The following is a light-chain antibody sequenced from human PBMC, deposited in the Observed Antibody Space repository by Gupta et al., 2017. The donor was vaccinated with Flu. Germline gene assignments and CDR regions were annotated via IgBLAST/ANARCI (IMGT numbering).Light chain of an antibody. J-gene: IGKJ2*01. V-gene: IGKV3-20*01. CDR3: QRYGSSPAYT. CDR2: GAS. Sequence: EIVLTQSPVSLSLSPGDRATLSCRASQTVDASFLAWYQQQPGQAPRLLIYGASTRATGIPDRFSGSGSGTDFTLTINRLEPEDFAMYYCQRYGSSPAYTFGQGTKLDI. CDR1: QTVDASF.